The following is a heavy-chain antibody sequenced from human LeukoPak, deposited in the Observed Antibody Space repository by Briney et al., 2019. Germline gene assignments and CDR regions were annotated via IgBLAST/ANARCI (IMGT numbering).Heavy chain of an antibody. V-gene: IGHV3-23*01. CDR2: ISGSGGST. CDR3: AKDLHRNIVVVVAATPFDY. D-gene: IGHD2-15*01. CDR1: GFTFSGYA. Sequence: GGSLRLSCAASGFTFSGYAMSWVRQAPGKGLEWVSAISGSGGSTYYADSVKGRFTISRDNSKNTLYLQMNSLRAEDTAVYYCAKDLHRNIVVVVAATPFDYWGQGTLVTVSS. J-gene: IGHJ4*02.